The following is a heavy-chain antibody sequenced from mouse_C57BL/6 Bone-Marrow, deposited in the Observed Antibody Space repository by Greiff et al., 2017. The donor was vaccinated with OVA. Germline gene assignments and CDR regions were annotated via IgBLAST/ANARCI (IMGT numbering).Heavy chain of an antibody. CDR1: GYSFTGYY. CDR2: INPSTGGT. Sequence: EVQLQQSGPELVKPGASVKISCKASGYSFTGYYMNWVKQSPEKSLEWIGEINPSTGGTTYNQKFKAKATLTVDKSSSTAYMQLKSLTSEDSAVYYCARITTVVPGAYWGQGTLVTVSA. CDR3: ARITTVVPGAY. D-gene: IGHD1-1*01. J-gene: IGHJ3*01. V-gene: IGHV1-42*01.